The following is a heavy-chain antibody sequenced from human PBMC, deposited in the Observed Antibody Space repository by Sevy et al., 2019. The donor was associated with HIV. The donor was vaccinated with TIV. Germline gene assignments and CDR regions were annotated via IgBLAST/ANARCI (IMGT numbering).Heavy chain of an antibody. V-gene: IGHV3-23*01. CDR2: LSFGCGEI. J-gene: IGHJ4*02. Sequence: GSLRLSCAASGVTFSKYSMSWVRQPPGKGLGWVSTLSFGCGEINYADSVKGRFTISRDNSKSSVYLQMNNLRPEDTAVYYCAREGCTKPHDYWGQGTLVTVSS. D-gene: IGHD2-8*01. CDR1: GVTFSKYS. CDR3: AREGCTKPHDY.